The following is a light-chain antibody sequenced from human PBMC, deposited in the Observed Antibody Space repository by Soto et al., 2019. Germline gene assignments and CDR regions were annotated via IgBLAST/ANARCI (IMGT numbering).Light chain of an antibody. J-gene: IGKJ4*01. CDR2: MGS. Sequence: DIVMTQSPLSLPVTPGEPASISCRSSQSLLHSDGYKYLDWYLQKPGQSPQLLIYMGSNRASGVPDRFSGSGSGTDFTLKISSVEAEDVGVYYCMQGLRSPLTFGGGTKVDIK. CDR1: QSLLHSDGYKY. V-gene: IGKV2-28*01. CDR3: MQGLRSPLT.